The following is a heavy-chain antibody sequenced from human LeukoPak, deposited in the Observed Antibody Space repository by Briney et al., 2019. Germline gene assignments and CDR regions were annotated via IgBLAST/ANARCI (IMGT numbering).Heavy chain of an antibody. Sequence: SETLSLTCTVSGGSISSYYWSWIRTSPGKGLEWIGYIYYSGSSGTTIYNPSLKSRVTISVDTSTNHFSLDLSSVTAADTAVYYCARGRGYYDAFDIWGQGTMVTVSP. J-gene: IGHJ3*02. V-gene: IGHV4-59*01. D-gene: IGHD3-22*01. CDR2: IYYSGSSGTT. CDR1: GGSISSYY. CDR3: ARGRGYYDAFDI.